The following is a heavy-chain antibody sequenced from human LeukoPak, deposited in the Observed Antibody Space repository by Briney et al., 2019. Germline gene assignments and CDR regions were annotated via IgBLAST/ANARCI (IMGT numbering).Heavy chain of an antibody. V-gene: IGHV4-34*01. CDR2: INHSGST. CDR1: GGSFSGYY. CDR3: ARDYYGSGSYADAFDI. D-gene: IGHD3-10*01. Sequence: SETLSLTCAVYGGSFSGYYWSWIRQPPGKGLEWIGEINHSGSTNYNPSLKSRVTISVDTSKNQFSLKLSSVTAADTAVYYCARDYYGSGSYADAFDIWGQGTMVTVSS. J-gene: IGHJ3*02.